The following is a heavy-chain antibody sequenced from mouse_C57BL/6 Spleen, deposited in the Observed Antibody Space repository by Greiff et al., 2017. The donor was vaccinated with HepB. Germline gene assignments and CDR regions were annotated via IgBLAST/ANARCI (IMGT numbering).Heavy chain of an antibody. CDR2: INPGSGGT. J-gene: IGHJ4*01. V-gene: IGHV1-54*01. D-gene: IGHD2-4*01. Sequence: QVQLQQSGAELVRPGTSVKVSCKASGYAFTNYLIVWVKQRPGQGLEWIGVINPGSGGTNYNEKFKGKATLTADKSSSTAYMQLSSLTSEDSAVYFCARYDYDRAMDYWGQGTSVTVSS. CDR3: ARYDYDRAMDY. CDR1: GYAFTNYL.